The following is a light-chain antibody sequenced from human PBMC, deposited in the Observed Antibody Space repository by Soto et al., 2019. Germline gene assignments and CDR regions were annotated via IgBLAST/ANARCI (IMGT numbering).Light chain of an antibody. Sequence: QSVLTQSPSACGTPGQRVTISCSGSSSNIGSKSATWYQQLPGTAPKLLIYNNIERPSGVPDRFSGSTSGTSASLAISGLQSEDEAAYYCGAWDVILNAYVFGVGTKLTVL. CDR2: NNI. J-gene: IGLJ1*01. CDR3: GAWDVILNAYV. CDR1: SSNIGSKS. V-gene: IGLV1-44*01.